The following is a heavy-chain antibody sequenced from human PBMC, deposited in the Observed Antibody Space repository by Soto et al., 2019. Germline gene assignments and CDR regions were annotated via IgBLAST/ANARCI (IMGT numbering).Heavy chain of an antibody. J-gene: IGHJ6*02. D-gene: IGHD2-15*01. CDR2: ISAYNGNT. Sequence: ASVKVSCKASGYTFTSYGISWVRQAPGQGLEWMGWISAYNGNTNYAQKLQGRVTMTTDTSTSTAYMELRSLRSDDTAVYYCARAVVVVAAHYYYGMDVWGQGTPVTVSS. CDR3: ARAVVVVAAHYYYGMDV. V-gene: IGHV1-18*04. CDR1: GYTFTSYG.